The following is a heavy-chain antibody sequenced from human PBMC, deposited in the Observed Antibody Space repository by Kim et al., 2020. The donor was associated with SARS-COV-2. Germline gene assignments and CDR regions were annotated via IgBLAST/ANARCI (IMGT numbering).Heavy chain of an antibody. Sequence: ASVKVSCKASGYTFTSYGISWVRQAPGQGLEWMGWISAYNGNTNYAQKLQGRVTMTTDTSTSTAYMELRSLRSDDTAVYYCARDPWSYYYYYGMDVWGQGTTVTVSS. V-gene: IGHV1-18*04. D-gene: IGHD3-3*01. CDR2: ISAYNGNT. CDR1: GYTFTSYG. CDR3: ARDPWSYYYYYGMDV. J-gene: IGHJ6*02.